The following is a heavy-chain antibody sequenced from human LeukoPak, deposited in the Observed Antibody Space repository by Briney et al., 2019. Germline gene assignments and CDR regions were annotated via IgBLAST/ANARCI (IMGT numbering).Heavy chain of an antibody. J-gene: IGHJ4*02. V-gene: IGHV3-30*03. CDR2: ISKDGGSNK. CDR3: ARDAVNAAMGPPGAWTSY. CDR1: GFTFRNYG. Sequence: PGTSLRLSCAASGFTFRNYGMHWVRQAPGKGLEWVAVISKDGGSNKYHADSVEGRFTISRDNSKNTLYLQMNSLRAEDTAVYYCARDAVNAAMGPPGAWTSYWGQGTLVTVSS. D-gene: IGHD5-18*01.